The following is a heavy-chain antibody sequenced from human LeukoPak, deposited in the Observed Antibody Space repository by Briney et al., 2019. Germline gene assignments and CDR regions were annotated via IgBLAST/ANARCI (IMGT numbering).Heavy chain of an antibody. CDR3: ATGGSSLLVGYFDY. Sequence: PGGSLRLSCAASGFTFATYALSWVRQAPGKGLEWVSAISGSGSSTYYADSVKGRFTISRDNSKNTLYLQMNSLRAEDTAVYYCATGGSSLLVGYFDYWGQGTLVTVSS. D-gene: IGHD3-16*01. CDR1: GFTFATYA. CDR2: ISGSGSST. J-gene: IGHJ4*02. V-gene: IGHV3-23*01.